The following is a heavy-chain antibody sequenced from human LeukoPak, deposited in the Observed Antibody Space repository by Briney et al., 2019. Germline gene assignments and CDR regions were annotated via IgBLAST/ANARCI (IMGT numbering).Heavy chain of an antibody. V-gene: IGHV3-23*01. D-gene: IGHD1-26*01. Sequence: GGSLRLSCAASGFTFSSYGMSWVRQAPGKGLEWVSAISGSGGSTYYADSVKGRITISRDNSKNTLYLQMNSLRAEDTAVYYCAKDSGGSYPRYFDYWGQGTLVTVSS. CDR2: ISGSGGST. CDR1: GFTFSSYG. CDR3: AKDSGGSYPRYFDY. J-gene: IGHJ4*02.